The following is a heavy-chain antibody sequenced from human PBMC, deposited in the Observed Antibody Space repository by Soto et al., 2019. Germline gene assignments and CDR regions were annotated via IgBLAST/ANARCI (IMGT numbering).Heavy chain of an antibody. Sequence: GGSLRLSCAASGFTFDDYAMHWVRQAPGKGLEWVSLISWDGGSTYYADSVKGRFTISRDNSKNSLYLQMNSLRAEDTALYYCAKDLDTAMVHDAFDIWGQGTMVTVSS. CDR2: ISWDGGST. V-gene: IGHV3-43D*04. CDR1: GFTFDDYA. CDR3: AKDLDTAMVHDAFDI. J-gene: IGHJ3*02. D-gene: IGHD5-18*01.